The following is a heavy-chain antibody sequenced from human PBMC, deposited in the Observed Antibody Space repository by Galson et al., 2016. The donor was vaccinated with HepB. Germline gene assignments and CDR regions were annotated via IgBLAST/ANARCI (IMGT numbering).Heavy chain of an antibody. CDR1: GFIFSDSG. V-gene: IGHV3-73*01. D-gene: IGHD5-24*01. Sequence: SLRLSCAASGFIFSDSGIHWVRQASGKGLEWVGRIRSKANSYATASAASVKGRFTISRDDSENRAYLQMNSLKTENTAVYYFTRLKEMPTVENAFDIWGQGTMVTVSA. J-gene: IGHJ3*02. CDR2: IRSKANSYAT. CDR3: TRLKEMPTVENAFDI.